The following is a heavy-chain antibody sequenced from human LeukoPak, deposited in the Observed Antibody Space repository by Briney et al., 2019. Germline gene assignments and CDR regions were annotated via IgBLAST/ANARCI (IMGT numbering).Heavy chain of an antibody. CDR1: GGSISSYY. CDR2: IYTSGST. D-gene: IGHD6-13*01. CDR3: ARERQQLVLAWFNP. J-gene: IGHJ5*02. Sequence: PSETLSLTCTVSGGSISSYYWRWIRQPAGKGLEWIGRIYTSGSTNYNPSLKSRVTMSVDTPKNQFSLKLSSVTASDTAVYYCARERQQLVLAWFNPWGQGTLVTVSS. V-gene: IGHV4-4*07.